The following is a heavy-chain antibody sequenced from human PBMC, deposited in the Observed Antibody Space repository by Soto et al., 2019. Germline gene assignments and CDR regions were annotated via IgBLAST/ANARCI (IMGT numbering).Heavy chain of an antibody. J-gene: IGHJ4*02. CDR1: GGSFSGYY. CDR3: ARGLKGIAAAGTVY. CDR2: INHSGST. Sequence: PSETLSLTCAVYGGSFSGYYCSWIRQHPGKGLEWIGEINHSGSTNYNPSLKSRVTISVDTSKNQFSLKLSSLTAADTAVYYCARGLKGIAAAGTVYWGQGTLVTVSS. V-gene: IGHV4-34*01. D-gene: IGHD6-13*01.